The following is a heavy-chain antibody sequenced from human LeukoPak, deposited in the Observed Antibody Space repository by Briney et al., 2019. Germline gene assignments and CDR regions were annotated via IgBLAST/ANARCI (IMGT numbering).Heavy chain of an antibody. V-gene: IGHV1-8*01. CDR3: ARGGVLRYFDQRGVHWYFDL. CDR1: GYTFTSYD. D-gene: IGHD3-9*01. CDR2: MNPNSGNT. J-gene: IGHJ2*01. Sequence: ASVKVSCKASGYTFTSYDINWVRQATGQGLEWMGWMNPNSGNTGYAQKFQGRVTMTRNTSISTAYMELSSLRSEDTAVYYCARGGVLRYFDQRGVHWYFDLWGRGTLVTVSS.